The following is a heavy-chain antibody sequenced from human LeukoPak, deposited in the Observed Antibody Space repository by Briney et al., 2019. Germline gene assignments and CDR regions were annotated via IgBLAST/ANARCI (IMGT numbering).Heavy chain of an antibody. Sequence: GSLRLSCAASGFTFSTYTINWVRQAPRKGLEWVSSISSSSNYIYYADSVKGRFTISRDNAKNSLFLQMNSLRVEDTAVYYCARDLRAGMTTVTFDAFDIWGQGTMVTVSS. CDR3: ARDLRAGMTTVTFDAFDI. CDR1: GFTFSTYT. V-gene: IGHV3-21*01. D-gene: IGHD4-17*01. CDR2: ISSSSNYI. J-gene: IGHJ3*02.